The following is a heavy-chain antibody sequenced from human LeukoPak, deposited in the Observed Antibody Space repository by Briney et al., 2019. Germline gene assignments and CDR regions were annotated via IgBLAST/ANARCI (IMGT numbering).Heavy chain of an antibody. D-gene: IGHD3-22*01. CDR3: AKGAEEGVVITSVYYYYMDV. CDR2: IKQDGNEK. J-gene: IGHJ6*03. Sequence: GGSLRLSCAASGFTFTTYWMSWVRQAPGKGLEWVANIKQDGNEKYYVDSVKGRFTISRDNAKNSLYLQMNSLRVEDTAVYYCAKGAEEGVVITSVYYYYMDVWGKGTTVTISS. V-gene: IGHV3-7*01. CDR1: GFTFTTYW.